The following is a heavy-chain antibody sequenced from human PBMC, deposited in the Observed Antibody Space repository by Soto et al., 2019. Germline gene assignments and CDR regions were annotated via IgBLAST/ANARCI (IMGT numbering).Heavy chain of an antibody. Sequence: SETLSLTCAVSGYYLSSSNLLGWIRPPPGKGLEWIGYIYYSGSTYYNPSLKSRVTISVDTSKNQFSLKLSSVTAADKAVYYYARVLYRNFDYWGQGTLVTVSS. CDR3: ARVLYRNFDY. CDR1: GYYLSSSNL. J-gene: IGHJ4*02. D-gene: IGHD3-16*02. CDR2: IYYSGST. V-gene: IGHV4-28*03.